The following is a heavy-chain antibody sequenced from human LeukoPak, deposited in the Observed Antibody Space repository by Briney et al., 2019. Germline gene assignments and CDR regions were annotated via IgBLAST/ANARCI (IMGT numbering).Heavy chain of an antibody. D-gene: IGHD3-22*01. CDR1: GASISSTNYY. J-gene: IGHJ4*02. CDR2: IYYSGNT. V-gene: IGHV4-39*07. Sequence: SETLSLTCTVSGASISSTNYYWGWIRQPPGKGLEWIGNIYYSGNTYYHPSLQSRVAISVDTSKNQFSLKLSSVTAADTAVYYCARGSGWLSIYYFDYWGQGTLVTVSS. CDR3: ARGSGWLSIYYFDY.